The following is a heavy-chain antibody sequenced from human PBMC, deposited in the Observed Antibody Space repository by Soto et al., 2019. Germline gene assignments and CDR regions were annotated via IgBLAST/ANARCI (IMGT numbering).Heavy chain of an antibody. D-gene: IGHD3-10*01. J-gene: IGHJ4*01. V-gene: IGHV3-7*01. CDR2: IKEDGSEA. CDR3: ARSRRQWFGGTLSYYFDF. Sequence: GGSLRLSCAASGFNFRNYAMHWVRQAPGKGLEWVANIKEDGSEANYVDSVKGRFAVSRDKDTLYLQLNSLTPEDTAVYYCARSRRQWFGGTLSYYFDFWGHGTLVTVSS. CDR1: GFNFRNYA.